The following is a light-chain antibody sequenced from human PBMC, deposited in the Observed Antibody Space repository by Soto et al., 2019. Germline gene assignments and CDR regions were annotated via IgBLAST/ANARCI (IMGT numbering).Light chain of an antibody. J-gene: IGLJ1*01. V-gene: IGLV2-23*02. CDR2: DVT. Sequence: QSALTQPASMSGSPGQSITISCTGTSSDVGSYDLVSWYQQHPGKAPKLMIYDVTKRPSGVSNRFSGSKSGNTASLTIFGLQAEDETDYYCCSYAGSDTYVFGTGTKLTVL. CDR3: CSYAGSDTYV. CDR1: SSDVGSYDL.